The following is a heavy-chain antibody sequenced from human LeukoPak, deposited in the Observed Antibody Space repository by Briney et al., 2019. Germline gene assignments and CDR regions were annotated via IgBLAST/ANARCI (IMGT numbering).Heavy chain of an antibody. J-gene: IGHJ4*02. CDR3: ARHATAAGSAAW. CDR1: GSRFTSYW. D-gene: IGHD6-13*01. V-gene: IGHV5-51*01. CDR2: IHPGDSDT. Sequence: GESLKISCQGSGSRFTSYWIGWVRQLPGKGLEWMGIIHPGDSDTRYSPSFQGQVTISADKSISTAYLQWSSLKASDTAMYYCARHATAAGSAAWWGQGTLVTVSS.